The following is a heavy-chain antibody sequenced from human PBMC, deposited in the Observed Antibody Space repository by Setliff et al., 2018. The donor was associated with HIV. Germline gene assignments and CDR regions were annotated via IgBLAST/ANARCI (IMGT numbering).Heavy chain of an antibody. CDR2: INHSGST. D-gene: IGHD4-17*01. J-gene: IGHJ4*02. V-gene: IGHV4-34*01. CDR3: ARIYDYGSYYFDY. CDR1: GGSFISYY. Sequence: SETLSLTCAVYGGSFISYYWTWIRQPPGKGLEWIGEINHSGSTNYNPSLKSRVSISVDMSKNQFSLKLSSVTAADPAVYYCARIYDYGSYYFDYWGQGALVTVSS.